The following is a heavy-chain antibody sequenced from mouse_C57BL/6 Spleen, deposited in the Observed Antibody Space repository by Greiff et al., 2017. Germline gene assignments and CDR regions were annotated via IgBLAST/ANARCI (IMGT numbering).Heavy chain of an antibody. J-gene: IGHJ2*01. Sequence: VKVVESGAELVRPGTSVKVSCKASGYAFTNYLIEWVKQRPGQGLEWIGVINPGSGGTNYNEKFKGKATLTADKSSSTAYMQLSSLTSEDSAVYFCARGRDTHYFDYWGQGTTLTVSS. CDR1: GYAFTNYL. V-gene: IGHV1-54*01. CDR3: ARGRDTHYFDY. CDR2: INPGSGGT. D-gene: IGHD5-1-1*01.